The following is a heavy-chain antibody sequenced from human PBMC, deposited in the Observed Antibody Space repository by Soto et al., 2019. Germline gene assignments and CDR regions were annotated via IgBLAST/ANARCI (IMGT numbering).Heavy chain of an antibody. CDR1: GFSFINYA. V-gene: IGHV3-23*01. J-gene: IGHJ4*02. CDR3: AKGMANTVFGVDTLFDF. Sequence: HPGGSLRLSCATSGFSFINYAIICVRHSPVKWLEWVSLISGSASATHYADSVKGRFTISRDNSKRTVYLQLNSLRAEDTAVYYCAKGMANTVFGVDTLFDFWGRGTLVTVSS. CDR2: ISGSASAT. D-gene: IGHD3-3*01.